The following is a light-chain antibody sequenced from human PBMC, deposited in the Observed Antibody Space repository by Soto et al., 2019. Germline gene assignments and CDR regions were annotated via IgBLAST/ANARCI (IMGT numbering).Light chain of an antibody. V-gene: IGLV1-44*01. CDR1: SSNIGGNT. Sequence: QSVLTQPPSASGTPGQRVTMSCSGSSSNIGGNTVNWYQQLPGMAPKLLIHSNDQRPSGAPDRFSGSKSGTSASLAISGLQTEDEADYYCAAWDGSLNGVAFGGGTKLTV. J-gene: IGLJ2*01. CDR3: AAWDGSLNGVA. CDR2: SND.